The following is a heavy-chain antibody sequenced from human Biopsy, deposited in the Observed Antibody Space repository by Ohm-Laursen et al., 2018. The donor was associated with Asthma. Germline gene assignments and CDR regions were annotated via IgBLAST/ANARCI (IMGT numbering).Heavy chain of an antibody. V-gene: IGHV7-4-1*02. CDR1: GYTVTRYA. J-gene: IGHJ4*02. Sequence: SSVKVSCKVSGYTVTRYAINWVRQAPGQGLEWMGWINTNTGNPTYAQGFTGRFVFSLDTSVSTAYLQISSLKAEDTAVYYCARMISYYHEMRAPFFDYWGQGTLVTVSS. D-gene: IGHD3-22*01. CDR2: INTNTGNP. CDR3: ARMISYYHEMRAPFFDY.